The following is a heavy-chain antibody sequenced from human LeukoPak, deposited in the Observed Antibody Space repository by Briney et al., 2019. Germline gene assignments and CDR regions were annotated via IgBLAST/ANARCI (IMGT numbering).Heavy chain of an antibody. CDR1: GGSISSSSYY. Sequence: SETLSLTCTVSGGSISSSSYYWGWIRQPPGKGLEWIGSIYHSGSTYYNPSLKSRVTISVDTSKNQFSLKLSSVTAADTAVYYCARHGRGARESWFDPWGQGTLVTVSS. V-gene: IGHV4-39*01. CDR3: ARHGRGARESWFDP. J-gene: IGHJ5*02. D-gene: IGHD2/OR15-2a*01. CDR2: IYHSGST.